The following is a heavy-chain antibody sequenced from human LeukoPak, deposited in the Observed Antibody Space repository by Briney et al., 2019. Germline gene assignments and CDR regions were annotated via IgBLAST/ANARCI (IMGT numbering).Heavy chain of an antibody. CDR2: ISWDGGST. V-gene: IGHV3-43*01. J-gene: IGHJ4*02. CDR1: GFTFDDYT. D-gene: IGHD1-26*01. Sequence: GGSLRLSCVASGFTFDDYTMHWVRQAPGKGLEWVSLISWDGGSTYYADSVKGRFTISRDNSKNSLYLQMNSLRTEDTALYYCAKETSIVGATGGSYFDYWGQGTLVTVSS. CDR3: AKETSIVGATGGSYFDY.